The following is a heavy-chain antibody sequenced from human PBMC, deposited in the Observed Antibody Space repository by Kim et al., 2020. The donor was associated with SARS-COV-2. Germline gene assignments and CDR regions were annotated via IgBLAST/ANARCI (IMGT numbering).Heavy chain of an antibody. CDR2: ISAYNGNT. CDR1: GYTFTSYG. D-gene: IGHD3-10*01. Sequence: ASVKVYCKASGYTFTSYGISWVRQAPGQGLEWMGWISAYNGNTNYAQKLQGRVTMTTDTSTSTAYMELRSLRSDDTAVYYCARTLWGSGSYYMGTIGENWFDPWGQGTLVTVSS. J-gene: IGHJ5*02. V-gene: IGHV1-18*04. CDR3: ARTLWGSGSYYMGTIGENWFDP.